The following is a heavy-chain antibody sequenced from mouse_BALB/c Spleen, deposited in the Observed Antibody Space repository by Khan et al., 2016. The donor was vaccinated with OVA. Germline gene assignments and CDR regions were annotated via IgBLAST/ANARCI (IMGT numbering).Heavy chain of an antibody. J-gene: IGHJ2*01. Sequence: EVQLQESGPGLLKPSQSLSLTCTVTGYSITSDYAWNWIRQFPGNKLEWMVYISYSGSTTYSPSLSSRISITRDTSKNQFFLQLNSVTTEDTATDYCASGRLLLRYPDYFDYWGQGTTLTVSS. CDR2: ISYSGST. CDR3: ASGRLLLRYPDYFDY. V-gene: IGHV3-2*02. D-gene: IGHD1-1*01. CDR1: GYSITSDYA.